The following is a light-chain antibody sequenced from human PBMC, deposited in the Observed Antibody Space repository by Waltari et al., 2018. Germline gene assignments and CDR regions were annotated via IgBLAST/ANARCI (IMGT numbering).Light chain of an antibody. CDR1: SPNTGSNY. J-gene: IGLJ1*01. V-gene: IGLV1-47*01. CDR3: ATWDDRLSDYV. Sequence: QSVLTQPPSASGTPGPRVIISCSGSSPNTGSNYVYWYQQLLGTAPKLLIYRNNQRPSGVPDRFSGSKSGTSSSLAISGLRSEDEADYYCATWDDRLSDYVFGTGTKVTAL. CDR2: RNN.